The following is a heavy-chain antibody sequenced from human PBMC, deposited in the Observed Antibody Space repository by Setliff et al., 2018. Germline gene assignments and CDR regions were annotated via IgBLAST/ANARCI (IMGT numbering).Heavy chain of an antibody. CDR2: ISPSGST. J-gene: IGHJ4*02. Sequence: SETLSLTCSVSGASITSGGFYWTWIRQPAGKGLEWIGHISPSGSTTYNPSVKSRVTISLDTSKNHFSLKPDSVAAADTALYYCARSPSSGAYWNPRPFYSDYWARGTLVTVSS. CDR3: ARSPSSGAYWNPRPFYSDY. V-gene: IGHV4-61*09. CDR1: GASITSGGFY. D-gene: IGHD1-26*01.